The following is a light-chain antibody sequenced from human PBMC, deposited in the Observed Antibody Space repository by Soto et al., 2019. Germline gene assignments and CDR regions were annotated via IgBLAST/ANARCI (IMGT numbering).Light chain of an antibody. Sequence: EILMTQSPATLSVSPGERATLSCRASQSVSSNLAWYQQRPGQAPRLLIYGASTRATGIPSRFSGSGSGTEFPLTISSLQSEDFAVFYCQQYHDWPRTFGQGNKVEIK. V-gene: IGKV3-15*01. CDR1: QSVSSN. CDR2: GAS. J-gene: IGKJ1*01. CDR3: QQYHDWPRT.